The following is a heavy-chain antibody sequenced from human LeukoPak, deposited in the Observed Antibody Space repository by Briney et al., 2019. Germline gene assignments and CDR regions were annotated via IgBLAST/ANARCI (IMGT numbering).Heavy chain of an antibody. Sequence: ASVKVSCKASGYTFTSYGISWVRQAPGQGLEWMGWISAYNGNTNYAQKLQGRVTMTTDTSTSTAYMELRSLRSDDTAVYYCARGPDYDFWSGSNWFDPWGQGTLVTVSS. CDR1: GYTFTSYG. CDR3: ARGPDYDFWSGSNWFDP. D-gene: IGHD3-3*01. J-gene: IGHJ5*02. V-gene: IGHV1-18*01. CDR2: ISAYNGNT.